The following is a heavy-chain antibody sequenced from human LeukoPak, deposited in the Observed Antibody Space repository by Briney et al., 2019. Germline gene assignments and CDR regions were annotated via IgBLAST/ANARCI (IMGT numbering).Heavy chain of an antibody. J-gene: IGHJ3*02. CDR3: ARGDYYDSSGYYSSVAFDI. V-gene: IGHV4-30-4*08. Sequence: SETLSLTCTVSGGSISSGDYYWSWIRQPPGKGLEWIGYIYYSGSTYYNPSLKSRVTMSVDTSKNQFSLKLSSVTAADTAVYHCARGDYYDSSGYYSSVAFDIWGQGTMVTVSS. D-gene: IGHD3-22*01. CDR2: IYYSGST. CDR1: GGSISSGDYY.